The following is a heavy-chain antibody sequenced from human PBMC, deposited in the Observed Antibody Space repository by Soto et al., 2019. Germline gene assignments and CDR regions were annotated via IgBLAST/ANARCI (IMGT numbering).Heavy chain of an antibody. CDR3: ARASRDVDTAMVTQYYFDY. CDR2: ISYDGSNK. D-gene: IGHD5-18*01. CDR1: GFTFSSYA. V-gene: IGHV3-30-3*01. Sequence: GGSLRLSCAASGFTFSSYAMHWVRQAPGKGLEWVAVISYDGSNKYYADSVKGRFTISRDNSKNTLYLQMNSLRAEDTAVYYCARASRDVDTAMVTQYYFDYWGQGTLVTVSS. J-gene: IGHJ4*02.